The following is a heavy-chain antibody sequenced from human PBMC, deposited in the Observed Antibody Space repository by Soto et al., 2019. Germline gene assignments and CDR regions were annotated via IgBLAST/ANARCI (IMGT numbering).Heavy chain of an antibody. V-gene: IGHV4-59*01. Sequence: PSETLSLTCTVSGGSISSYYWSWIRQPPGKGLEWIGYIYYSGSTNYNPSLKSRVTISVDTSKNQFSLKLSSVTAADTAVYYCARYSSGWFFDYWGQGTLVTVSS. D-gene: IGHD6-19*01. CDR2: IYYSGST. CDR1: GGSISSYY. J-gene: IGHJ4*02. CDR3: ARYSSGWFFDY.